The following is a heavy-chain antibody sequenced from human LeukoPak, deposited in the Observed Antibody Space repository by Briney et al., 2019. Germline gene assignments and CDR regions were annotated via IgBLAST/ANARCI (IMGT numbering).Heavy chain of an antibody. CDR1: GYSFTKYW. CDR2: IYPGDFDT. J-gene: IGHJ4*02. CDR3: ARLGLEAYGNSGYYYLDY. D-gene: IGHD3-9*01. V-gene: IGHV5-51*01. Sequence: GESLKISCKGSGYSFTKYWIGWGRQMPGKGPEWMGTIYPGDFDTRYRPSFQGQVTISVDTSISTAYLQWSSLKASDTAIYYCARLGLEAYGNSGYYYLDYWGQGALVTVSS.